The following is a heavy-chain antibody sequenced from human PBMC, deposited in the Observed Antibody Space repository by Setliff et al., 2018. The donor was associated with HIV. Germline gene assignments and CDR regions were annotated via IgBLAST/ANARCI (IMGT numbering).Heavy chain of an antibody. Sequence: SETLSLTCTVSGGSISSDYWSWIRQPPGKGLEWIGYISTTGSTSYSPSLKSRVTMSLDTSKNQFSLKVSSVTAADTAVYYCAEGRDEYKTGYWGQGTLVTVS. V-gene: IGHV4-4*09. D-gene: IGHD1-1*01. CDR3: AEGRDEYKTGY. CDR2: ISTTGST. CDR1: GGSISSDY. J-gene: IGHJ4*02.